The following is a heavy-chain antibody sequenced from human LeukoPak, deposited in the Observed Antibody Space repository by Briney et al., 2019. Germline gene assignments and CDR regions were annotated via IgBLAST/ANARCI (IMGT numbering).Heavy chain of an antibody. D-gene: IGHD6-19*01. V-gene: IGHV1-46*03. J-gene: IGHJ5*02. Sequence: ASVKVSCKASGYTFTSYYMHWVRQAPGQGLEWMGIINPSSGSTSYAQKFQGRVTMTRDTSTSTVYMELSSLRSEDTAVYYCARARGIAVAARRWFDPWGQGTLVTVSS. CDR2: INPSSGST. CDR1: GYTFTSYY. CDR3: ARARGIAVAARRWFDP.